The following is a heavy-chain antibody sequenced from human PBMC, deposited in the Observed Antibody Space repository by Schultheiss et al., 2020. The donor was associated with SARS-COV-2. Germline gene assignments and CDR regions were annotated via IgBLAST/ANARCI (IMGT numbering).Heavy chain of an antibody. Sequence: SETLSLTCTVSGGSISSGGYYWSWIRQHPGKGLEWIGYIYYSGSTYYNPSLKSRVTISVDTSKNQFSLKLSSVTAADTAVYYCARGGGRGYIVQNWFDPWGQGTLVTVSS. J-gene: IGHJ5*02. CDR3: ARGGGRGYIVQNWFDP. D-gene: IGHD2-8*01. CDR2: IYYSGST. CDR1: GGSISSGGYY. V-gene: IGHV4-30-4*08.